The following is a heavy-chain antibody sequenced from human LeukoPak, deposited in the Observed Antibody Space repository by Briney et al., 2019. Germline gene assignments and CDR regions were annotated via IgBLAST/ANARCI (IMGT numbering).Heavy chain of an antibody. V-gene: IGHV3-9*01. CDR2: ISWNSGSI. J-gene: IGHJ4*02. D-gene: IGHD5-18*01. CDR1: GFTFDDYA. CDR3: AKVYGGYSYGLDY. Sequence: GGSLRLSCAASGFTFDDYAMHWVRQAPGKGLECVSGISWNSGSIGYADSVKGRFTISRDNAKNSLYLQMNSLGAEDTALYYCAKVYGGYSYGLDYWGQGTLVTVSS.